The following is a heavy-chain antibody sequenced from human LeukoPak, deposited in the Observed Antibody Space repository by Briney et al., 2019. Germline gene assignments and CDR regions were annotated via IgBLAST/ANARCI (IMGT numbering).Heavy chain of an antibody. V-gene: IGHV3-53*01. Sequence: TGGSLRLSCAASGFTVSSNYMSWVRQAPGKGLEWVSAILSGGDTASYADSVRGRFTISRDNSKHTLYLEMNSLKVDDTAIYYCAKDLISPRRVGSSEKLDYWGQGTLVTVSS. D-gene: IGHD3-10*01. CDR1: GFTVSSNY. CDR2: ILSGGDTA. J-gene: IGHJ4*02. CDR3: AKDLISPRRVGSSEKLDY.